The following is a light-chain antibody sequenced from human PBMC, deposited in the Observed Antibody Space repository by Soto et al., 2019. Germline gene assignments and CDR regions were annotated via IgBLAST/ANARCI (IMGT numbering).Light chain of an antibody. Sequence: ELVMTQYQASRSVPGGGRVLRCCRASQSVNRQVLWYQHRPGQAPRLLIYDTSARAAGIPARFSGSGSATEFTLTISSLQSEDFALYYCQHTLKWPPTFGQGTKVDNK. CDR1: QSVNRQ. CDR2: DTS. CDR3: QHTLKWPPT. V-gene: IGKV3-15*01. J-gene: IGKJ1*01.